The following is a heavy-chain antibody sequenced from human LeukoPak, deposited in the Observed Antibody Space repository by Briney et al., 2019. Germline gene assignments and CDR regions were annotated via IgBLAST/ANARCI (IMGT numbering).Heavy chain of an antibody. V-gene: IGHV3-48*03. Sequence: GGSLRLSCVASGFTLNSHEMNWVRQAPGKGLEWISYINSGGSIVYYADSVKGRFTISRDNSKNTLYLQMNSLRAEDTAVYYCAKDRAINWNDVEYFDLWGRGTLVTVSS. CDR2: INSGGSIV. J-gene: IGHJ2*01. CDR1: GFTLNSHE. D-gene: IGHD1-1*01. CDR3: AKDRAINWNDVEYFDL.